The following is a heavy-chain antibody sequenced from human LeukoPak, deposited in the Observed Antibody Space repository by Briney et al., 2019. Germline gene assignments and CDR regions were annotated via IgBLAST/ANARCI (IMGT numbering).Heavy chain of an antibody. CDR3: ARETCSSTSCPLDY. D-gene: IGHD2-2*01. CDR2: MNPNSGNT. CDR1: GYTFTSYD. V-gene: IGHV1-8*03. Sequence: GASVKVSCKASGYTFTSYDINWVRQATGQGLEWMGWMNPNSGNTGYAQKFQGRVTITRNTSISTAYMELSSLRSEDTAVYYCARETCSSTSCPLDYWGQGTLVTVSS. J-gene: IGHJ4*02.